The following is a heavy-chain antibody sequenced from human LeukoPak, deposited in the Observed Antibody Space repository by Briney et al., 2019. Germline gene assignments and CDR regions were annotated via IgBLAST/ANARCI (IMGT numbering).Heavy chain of an antibody. CDR1: GFTFRNHW. CDR3: ARDQRVTGRPDIDY. Sequence: GGSLRLSCAASGFTFRNHWMHWVRQTPGKGLVWVSRISSDGSSTTYADSAKGRFTISTDNAKNTLYLQMNNLRAEDTAMYYCARDQRVTGRPDIDYWGQGTLVIVSS. CDR2: ISSDGSST. V-gene: IGHV3-74*03. J-gene: IGHJ4*02. D-gene: IGHD6-6*01.